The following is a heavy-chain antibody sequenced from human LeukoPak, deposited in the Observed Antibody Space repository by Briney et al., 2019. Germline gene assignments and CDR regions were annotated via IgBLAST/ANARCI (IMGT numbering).Heavy chain of an antibody. Sequence: ASVKVSCKASGYTFTSYGISWVRQAPGQGLEWMGWINPNSGGTKYAQKFQGRVTMTRDTSISTAYMEPSRLRSDDTAVYYCAREGTGWFDPWGQGTLVTVSS. CDR3: AREGTGWFDP. J-gene: IGHJ5*02. CDR1: GYTFTSYG. V-gene: IGHV1-2*02. CDR2: INPNSGGT.